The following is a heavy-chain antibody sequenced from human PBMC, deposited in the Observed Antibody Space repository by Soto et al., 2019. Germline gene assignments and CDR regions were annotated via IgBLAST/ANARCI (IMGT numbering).Heavy chain of an antibody. CDR1: GGSFSGYY. CDR2: INHSGST. J-gene: IGHJ6*03. D-gene: IGHD5-12*01. Sequence: QVQLQQWGAGLLKPSETLSLTCAVYGGSFSGYYWSWIRQPPGKGLEWIGEINHSGSTNYNPSLKSRVAISVDTSKNQFSLKLSSVTAADTAVYYCARGGSGYDYYYYYYMDVWGKGTTVTVSS. CDR3: ARGGSGYDYYYYYYMDV. V-gene: IGHV4-34*01.